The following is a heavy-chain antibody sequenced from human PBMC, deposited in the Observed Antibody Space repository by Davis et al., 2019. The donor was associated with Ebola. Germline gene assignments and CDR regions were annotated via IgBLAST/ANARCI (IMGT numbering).Heavy chain of an antibody. CDR1: GFTFSSYW. Sequence: GESLKISCAASGFTFSSYWMSWVRQAPGKGLEWVANIKQDGSEKYYVDSVKGRFTISRDNAKNSLYLQMNSLRAEDTAVYYCARPGSYLRAGPAYYFDYWGQGTLVTVSS. V-gene: IGHV3-7*03. J-gene: IGHJ4*02. CDR2: IKQDGSEK. D-gene: IGHD1-26*01. CDR3: ARPGSYLRAGPAYYFDY.